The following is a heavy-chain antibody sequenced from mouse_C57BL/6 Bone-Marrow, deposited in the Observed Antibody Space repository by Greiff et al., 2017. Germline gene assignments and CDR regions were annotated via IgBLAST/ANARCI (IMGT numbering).Heavy chain of an antibody. D-gene: IGHD3-3*01. Sequence: VKLVESGPGLVQPSQSLSITCTVSGFSLTSYGVHWVRQSPGKGLEWLGVIWSGGSTDYNAAFISSLSISKDNSKSQVFFKMNRRQADDTAIDYCARNWLGRGVFDYWGQGTTLTVSA. J-gene: IGHJ2*01. CDR2: IWSGGST. V-gene: IGHV2-2*01. CDR1: GFSLTSYG. CDR3: ARNWLGRGVFDY.